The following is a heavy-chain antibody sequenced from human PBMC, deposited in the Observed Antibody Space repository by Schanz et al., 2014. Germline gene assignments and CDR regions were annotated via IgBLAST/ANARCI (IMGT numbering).Heavy chain of an antibody. CDR3: AKGRNGEVRGFDI. CDR2: ISGSGGST. CDR1: GFTFSSYA. Sequence: EMQLLESGGGLAQPGGSLRLSCAASGFTFSSYAMSWVRQAPGKGLEWVSAISGSGGSTYYADSVKGRFTISRDNSKNTQKRKMNRRRAEDTAVYYCAKGRNGEVRGFDIWGQGTMVTVAA. J-gene: IGHJ3*02. D-gene: IGHD3-10*01. V-gene: IGHV3-23*01.